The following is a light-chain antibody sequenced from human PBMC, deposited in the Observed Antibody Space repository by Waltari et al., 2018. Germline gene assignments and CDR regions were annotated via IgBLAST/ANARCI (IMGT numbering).Light chain of an antibody. CDR2: GKN. Sequence: SSELPQDPAVSVALGQTVRIPCQGDSLRSYYASWYQHKPGKAPVLVIYGKNNRPSGIPDRFSGSSSGNTASLTITGAQAEDEADYYCNSRDSSSNHVVFGGGTKLTVL. J-gene: IGLJ2*01. CDR1: SLRSYY. CDR3: NSRDSSSNHVV. V-gene: IGLV3-19*01.